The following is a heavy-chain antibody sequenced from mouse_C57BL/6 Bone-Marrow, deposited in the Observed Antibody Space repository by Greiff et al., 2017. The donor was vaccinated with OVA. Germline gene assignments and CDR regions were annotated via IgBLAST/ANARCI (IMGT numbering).Heavy chain of an antibody. J-gene: IGHJ2*01. V-gene: IGHV1-31*01. D-gene: IGHD3-3*01. CDR1: GYSFTGYY. CDR3: ARGTGFDY. Sequence: EVQVVESGPELVKPGASVQISCKASGYSFTGYYMHWVKQSHGNILAWIGYIYPYHGVSSYNQKFKGKATLTVDKSSSTAYMELRSLTSEDSAVYYCARGTGFDYWGQGTTRTVSS. CDR2: IYPYHGVS.